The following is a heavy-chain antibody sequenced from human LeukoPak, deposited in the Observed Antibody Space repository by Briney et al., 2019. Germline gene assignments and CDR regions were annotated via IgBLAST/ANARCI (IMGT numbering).Heavy chain of an antibody. V-gene: IGHV1-69*05. D-gene: IGHD2-21*02. Sequence: ASVKVSCKASRGTFSSYAISWVRQAPGQGLEWMGGIIPIFGTASYAQKFQGRVTITTDESTSTAYMELSGLRSEDTAVYYCARPVDCGGDCYSVGLDYWGQGTLVTVSS. CDR1: RGTFSSYA. CDR3: ARPVDCGGDCYSVGLDY. J-gene: IGHJ4*02. CDR2: IIPIFGTA.